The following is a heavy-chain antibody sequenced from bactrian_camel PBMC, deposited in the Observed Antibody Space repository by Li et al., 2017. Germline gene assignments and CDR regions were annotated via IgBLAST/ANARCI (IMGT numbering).Heavy chain of an antibody. V-gene: IGHV3S6*01. D-gene: IGHD1*01. Sequence: HVQLVESGRGLVQPGGSLRLSCAASGFTFSSYSMHWVRQAPGKGREGVASIDARGVTQYADFVKGRFTISRDSSETTLYLQMDSLKPEDTAMYYCAADPGSGGSCSPNLPLTTDANYFVGQGTQVTVS. CDR2: IDARGVT. J-gene: IGHJ4*01. CDR1: GFTFSSYS.